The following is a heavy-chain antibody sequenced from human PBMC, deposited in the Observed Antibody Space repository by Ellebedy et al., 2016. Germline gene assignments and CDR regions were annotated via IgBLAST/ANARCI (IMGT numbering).Heavy chain of an antibody. Sequence: GGSLRLSCAASGFTVSTNYMKWVRQAPGKGLEWVSAIFSDGNTYYADSVKGRFTISRDNSKNTLYLQMNSLRAEDTAVYYCAREGTIFGVVIDHYYYYGMDVWGQGTTVTVSS. CDR1: GFTVSTNY. V-gene: IGHV3-53*05. D-gene: IGHD3-3*01. CDR3: AREGTIFGVVIDHYYYYGMDV. J-gene: IGHJ6*02. CDR2: IFSDGNT.